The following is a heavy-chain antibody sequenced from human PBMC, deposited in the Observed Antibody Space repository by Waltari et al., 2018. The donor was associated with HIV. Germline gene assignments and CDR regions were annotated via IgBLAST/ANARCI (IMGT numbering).Heavy chain of an antibody. D-gene: IGHD1-26*01. V-gene: IGHV3-30*18. Sequence: QVQLVESGGGVVQPGGSLRLSCAASGFAFKNFAMHWVRQAPGRGVEWVAVFSYDGGQYYDDAVKGRFTISRDNSKKSLFLQMSSLRPEDSAVYYCAKVAGRSGSYSHYYYGMDVWGQGTTVTVS. J-gene: IGHJ6*02. CDR1: GFAFKNFA. CDR2: FSYDGGQ. CDR3: AKVAGRSGSYSHYYYGMDV.